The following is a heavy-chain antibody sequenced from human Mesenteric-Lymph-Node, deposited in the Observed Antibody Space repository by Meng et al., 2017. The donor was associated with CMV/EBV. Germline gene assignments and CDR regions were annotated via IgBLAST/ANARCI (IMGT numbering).Heavy chain of an antibody. CDR1: GYTFTSYD. V-gene: IGHV1-2*02. CDR3: ARSGSSWYSGKRFDY. J-gene: IGHJ4*02. D-gene: IGHD6-13*01. Sequence: ASVKVSCKASGYTFTSYDINWVRQATGQGLEWMGWINPNSGGTNYAQKFQGRVTMTRDTSISTAYMELSRLRSDDTAVYYCARSGSSWYSGKRFDYWGQGTLVTVSS. CDR2: INPNSGGT.